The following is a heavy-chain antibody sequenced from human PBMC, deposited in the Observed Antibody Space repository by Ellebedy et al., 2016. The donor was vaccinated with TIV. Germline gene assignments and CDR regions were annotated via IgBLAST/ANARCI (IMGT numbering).Heavy chain of an antibody. Sequence: GESLKISCAASGFSLNVNYMSWVRQAPGKGLEWVSVIYSGGNTYYADSVKGRFAISRDNSKNTLYLQMNSLRAEDTAVYYCARDPTSYGDYFDYWGQGTLVTVSS. CDR3: ARDPTSYGDYFDY. CDR2: IYSGGNT. J-gene: IGHJ4*02. D-gene: IGHD4-17*01. CDR1: GFSLNVNY. V-gene: IGHV3-66*01.